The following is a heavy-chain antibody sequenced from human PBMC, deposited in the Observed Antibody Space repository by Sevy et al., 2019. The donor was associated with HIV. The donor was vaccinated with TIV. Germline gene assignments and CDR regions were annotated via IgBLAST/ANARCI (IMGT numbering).Heavy chain of an antibody. CDR1: GFTISSYW. J-gene: IGHJ4*02. V-gene: IGHV3-7*01. D-gene: IGHD3-10*01. Sequence: GGSLRLSCAASGFTISSYWMLWVRQAPGKGLEWVANINQDGSTKYYLDSVEGRFTISKDNAKNSVVLQMNSLTAEDTGVYFCVRAMASADSFWGQGTLVTVSS. CDR2: INQDGSTK. CDR3: VRAMASADSF.